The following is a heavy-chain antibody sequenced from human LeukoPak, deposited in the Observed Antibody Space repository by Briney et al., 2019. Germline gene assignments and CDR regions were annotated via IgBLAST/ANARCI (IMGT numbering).Heavy chain of an antibody. CDR3: VTDWPVW. J-gene: IGHJ4*02. V-gene: IGHV3-48*01. CDR1: GFTFSASG. Sequence: PGGSLRLSCAVSGFTFSASGMHWVRQAPGKGLEWLAYISNDSSNINYADSVKARFTISKDNVKTAVFLQTNRLTADDKAVSFCVTDWPVWWGEGALVTVSS. D-gene: IGHD3-16*01. CDR2: ISNDSSNI.